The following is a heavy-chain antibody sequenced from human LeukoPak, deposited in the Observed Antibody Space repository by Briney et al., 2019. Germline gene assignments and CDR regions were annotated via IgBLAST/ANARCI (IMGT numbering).Heavy chain of an antibody. CDR2: TYLRSSWIY. J-gene: IGHJ5*02. CDR1: GDSVSSKSAA. V-gene: IGHV6-1*01. CDR3: ARRLTQYDCFDP. Sequence: SQTLSLTCAISGDSVSSKSAAWNWIRQSPSRGLEWLGRTYLRSSWIYEYALSVRSRITVNPDTSKNQFSLHLNSVTPEDTAVYYCARRLTQYDCFDPWGQGILVTVSS. D-gene: IGHD2-2*01.